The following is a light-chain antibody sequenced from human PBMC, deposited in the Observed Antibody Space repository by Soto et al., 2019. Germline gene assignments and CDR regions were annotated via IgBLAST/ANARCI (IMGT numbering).Light chain of an antibody. V-gene: IGKV1-39*01. CDR3: QQSYSTPPFT. CDR2: AAS. J-gene: IGKJ3*01. CDR1: QSISSY. Sequence: DIQMTQSPSSLSASVGDRVTITCRESQSISSYLNWYQQKPGKAPKLLIYAASSLQSGVPSRFSGSESGTDCTLTISSLQPEDFATYYCQQSYSTPPFTFGHGTKVDIK.